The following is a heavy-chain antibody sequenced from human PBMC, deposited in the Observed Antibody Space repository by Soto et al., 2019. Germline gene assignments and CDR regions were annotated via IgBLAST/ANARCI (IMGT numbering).Heavy chain of an antibody. CDR1: GFTFSDYY. V-gene: IGHV3-11*01. Sequence: PGGSLRLSCAASGFTFSDYYMSWIRQAPGKGLEWVSYISSSGSTIYYADSVKGRFTISRDNAKNSLYLQMNSLRAEDTAVYYCARGKMTYYYYYYGMDVWGQGTTVTVSS. J-gene: IGHJ6*02. CDR3: ARGKMTYYYYYYGMDV. CDR2: ISSSGSTI.